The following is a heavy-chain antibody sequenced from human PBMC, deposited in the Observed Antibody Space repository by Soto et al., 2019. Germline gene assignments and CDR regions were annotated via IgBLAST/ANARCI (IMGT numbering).Heavy chain of an antibody. D-gene: IGHD2-2*01. J-gene: IGHJ5*02. CDR3: ARAGVPAATNPKNWFDP. CDR1: GGSISSGGYY. Sequence: SETLSLTCTVSGGSISSGGYYWSWIRQHPGKGLEWIGYIYYSGSTYYNPSLKSRVTISVDTSKNQFSLKLSSVTAADTAVYYCARAGVPAATNPKNWFDPWGQGTLVTGS. CDR2: IYYSGST. V-gene: IGHV4-31*03.